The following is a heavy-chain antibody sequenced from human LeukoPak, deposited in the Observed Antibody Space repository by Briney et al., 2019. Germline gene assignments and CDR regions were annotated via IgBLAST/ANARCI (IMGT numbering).Heavy chain of an antibody. Sequence: PSETLSLTCGVSGGSITTTIYWSWVRQSPGRGLEWIGETSLSGYTGFNPSLRGRVTMSLDESKNHLSLTLTSMTTADTAIYYCSRESGPYSPFGHWGQGILVTVTT. D-gene: IGHD1-26*01. CDR1: GGSITTTIY. J-gene: IGHJ4*02. CDR3: SRESGPYSPFGH. V-gene: IGHV4-4*02. CDR2: TSLSGYT.